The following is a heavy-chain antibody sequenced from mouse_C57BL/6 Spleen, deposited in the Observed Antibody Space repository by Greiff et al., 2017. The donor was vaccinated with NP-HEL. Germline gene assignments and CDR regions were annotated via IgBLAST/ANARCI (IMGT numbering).Heavy chain of an antibody. CDR1: GFTFSDYG. Sequence: EVKVVESGGGLVKPGGSLKLSCAASGFTFSDYGMHWVRQAPEKGLEWVAYISSGSSTIYYADKVKGRFTISRDNAKNTLFLQMTSLRSEDTAMYYCANKDGYYGYFDVWGTGTTVTVSS. V-gene: IGHV5-17*01. J-gene: IGHJ1*03. D-gene: IGHD2-3*01. CDR2: ISSGSSTI. CDR3: ANKDGYYGYFDV.